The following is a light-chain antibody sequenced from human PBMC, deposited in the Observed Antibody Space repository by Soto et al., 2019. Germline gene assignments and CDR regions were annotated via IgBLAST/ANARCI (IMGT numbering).Light chain of an antibody. J-gene: IGLJ1*01. CDR2: DVT. CDR3: CSYTSSSTYV. V-gene: IGLV2-14*03. Sequence: QSVLTQPASVSGSPGQSITISCTGTRSDVGGYNYVYWHQHHPGKAPKLIIYDVTNRPSGVSDRFSGSKSGNTASLTISGLQAEDDADYYCCSYTSSSTYVFGPGTKVTVL. CDR1: RSDVGGYNY.